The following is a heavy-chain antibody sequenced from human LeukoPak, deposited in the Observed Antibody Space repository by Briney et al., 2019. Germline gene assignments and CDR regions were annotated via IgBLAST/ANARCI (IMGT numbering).Heavy chain of an antibody. D-gene: IGHD2-15*01. CDR1: GYSISRAFH. Sequence: SETPSLTCAVSGYSISRAFHWGWVRQSPGKGLECLGNIFHTGTTYYNPSLKSRLTISLDTSKNQFSLKLDSVTAADTAVYYCARAGPFCSGGSCYFDSWGQGTLVTVSS. CDR2: IFHTGTT. J-gene: IGHJ4*02. V-gene: IGHV4-38-2*01. CDR3: ARAGPFCSGGSCYFDS.